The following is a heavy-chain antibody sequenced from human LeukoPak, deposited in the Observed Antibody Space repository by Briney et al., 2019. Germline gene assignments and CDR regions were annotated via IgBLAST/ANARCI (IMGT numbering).Heavy chain of an antibody. V-gene: IGHV3-30*02. J-gene: IGHJ4*02. CDR2: IRFYGSNK. CDR1: GFTFSSHG. D-gene: IGHD3-3*01. Sequence: GGSVRLSCAASGFTFSSHGMHWVRQARAKGLEWVAFIRFYGSNKYYADSVKGRFTISRDNSKNTQYLQMNSLRAEDTAVYYCAKSLRVYGFWSPGFWGQGTLVTVSS. CDR3: AKSLRVYGFWSPGF.